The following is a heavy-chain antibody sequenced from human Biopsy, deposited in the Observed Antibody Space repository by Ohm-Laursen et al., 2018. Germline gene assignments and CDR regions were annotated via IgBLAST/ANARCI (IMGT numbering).Heavy chain of an antibody. CDR1: GFTFSIYA. Sequence: SLRLSCAASGFTFSIYAIHWVRQAPGQGLEHVAAINSNGGTTYYVNSVKGRFTISRDNSKNTVSLQMGSLRSEDMAVYYCARGNSENNYYFYGMDVWGQGTTVTVSS. CDR3: ARGNSENNYYFYGMDV. V-gene: IGHV3-64*01. CDR2: INSNGGTT. J-gene: IGHJ6*02. D-gene: IGHD1-26*01.